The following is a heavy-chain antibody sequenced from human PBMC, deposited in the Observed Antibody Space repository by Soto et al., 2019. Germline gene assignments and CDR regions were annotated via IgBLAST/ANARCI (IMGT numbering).Heavy chain of an antibody. J-gene: IGHJ4*02. Sequence: QVQMVQSGAEVKKPGSSARVSCKVSGGTFSRHSISWVRQAPGQGLEWMGGIIPIFDATQYAQKFQGRLTITAGASTTTFHMDLSGLRPKDSPIYYCARDLTSVRGSWGQGTLVNAS. CDR1: GGTFSRHS. CDR2: IIPIFDAT. D-gene: IGHD3-10*01. V-gene: IGHV1-69*01. CDR3: ARDLTSVRGS.